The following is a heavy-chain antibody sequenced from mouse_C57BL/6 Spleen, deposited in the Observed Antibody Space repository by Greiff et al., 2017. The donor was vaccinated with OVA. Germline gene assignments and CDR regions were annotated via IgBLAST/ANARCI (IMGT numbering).Heavy chain of an antibody. CDR1: GYSITSGYY. D-gene: IGHD2-1*01. CDR3: AVYYGYGYFDV. J-gene: IGHJ1*03. V-gene: IGHV3-6*01. Sequence: DVKLQESGPGLVKPSQSLSLTCSVTGYSITSGYYWTWIRQFPGNKLEWMGYISYDGSNNYNPSLKNRISITRDTSKNQFFLKLNSVTTEDTATYYCAVYYGYGYFDVWGTGTTVTVSS. CDR2: ISYDGSN.